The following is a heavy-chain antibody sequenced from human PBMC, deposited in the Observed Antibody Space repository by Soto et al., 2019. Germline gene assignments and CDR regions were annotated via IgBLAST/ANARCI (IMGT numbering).Heavy chain of an antibody. Sequence: EVQMLESGGGLVQPGGSLRLSCAASGFTFSSYALTWVRQAPGKGLEWVSSITGSGDYTRYTDSVKGRFTMTRDNAKNTLFLQMKSLRADDTAIYYCGKDPNGDYFGAFDLWGQGTMVTVSS. CDR3: GKDPNGDYFGAFDL. CDR1: GFTFSSYA. D-gene: IGHD4-17*01. J-gene: IGHJ3*01. V-gene: IGHV3-23*01. CDR2: ITGSGDYT.